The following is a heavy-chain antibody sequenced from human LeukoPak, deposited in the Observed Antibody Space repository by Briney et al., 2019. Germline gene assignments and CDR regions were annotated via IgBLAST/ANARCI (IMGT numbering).Heavy chain of an antibody. CDR2: IKQDGSEI. V-gene: IGHV3-7*03. D-gene: IGHD3-10*01. Sequence: GGSLRLSCGASGFTFSSYWMSWVRQAPGKGLEWVANIKQDGSEIYYVDSVKGRFTISRDNAKNSLHLQMNSLRADDTAVYYCAKERGVWLGRNWFDPWGQGTLVTVSS. CDR3: AKERGVWLGRNWFDP. J-gene: IGHJ5*02. CDR1: GFTFSSYW.